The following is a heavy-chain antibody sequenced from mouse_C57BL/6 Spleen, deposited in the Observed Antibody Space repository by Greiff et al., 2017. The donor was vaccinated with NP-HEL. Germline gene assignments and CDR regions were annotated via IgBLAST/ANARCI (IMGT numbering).Heavy chain of an antibody. V-gene: IGHV5-9-1*02. J-gene: IGHJ2*01. CDR3: TRVYDYPYYFDD. Sequence: EVQGVESGEGLVKPGGSLKLSCAASGFTFSSYAMSWVRQTPEKRLEWVAYISSGGDYIYYADTVKGRFTISRDNARNTLYLQMSSLKSEDTAMYYCTRVYDYPYYFDDWGQGTTLTVSS. CDR1: GFTFSSYA. D-gene: IGHD2-4*01. CDR2: ISSGGDYI.